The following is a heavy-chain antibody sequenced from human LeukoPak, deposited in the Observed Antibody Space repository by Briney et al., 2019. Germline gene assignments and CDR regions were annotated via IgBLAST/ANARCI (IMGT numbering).Heavy chain of an antibody. CDR2: MSPNSGDT. J-gene: IGHJ4*02. CDR1: GYTFTSHD. Sequence: ASVKVSCKASGYTFTSHDINWVRQATGQAPEWMGWMSPNSGDTGYAQKFQGRVTITKNTSISTAYMELSSLRSEDTAVYYCTRHTSPTFDYWGQGTLVTVSS. CDR3: TRHTSPTFDY. V-gene: IGHV1-8*01. D-gene: IGHD2-2*01.